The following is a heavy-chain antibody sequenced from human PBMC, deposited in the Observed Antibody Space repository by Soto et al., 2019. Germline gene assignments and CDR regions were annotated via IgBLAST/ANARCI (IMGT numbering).Heavy chain of an antibody. Sequence: QVQLQESGPGLVKPSETLSLTCTVSGGSISSYYWPWIRQPPGKVLEWIGFMYNSGSTHYTPSLKIRVTISLDTSNNQFSLNLRSVTAADTSVYYCASMGYHYGSVSYTLDYWRQGSPVTVSS. CDR1: GGSISSYY. J-gene: IGHJ4*02. V-gene: IGHV4-59*08. CDR3: ASMGYHYGSVSYTLDY. D-gene: IGHD3-10*01. CDR2: MYNSGST.